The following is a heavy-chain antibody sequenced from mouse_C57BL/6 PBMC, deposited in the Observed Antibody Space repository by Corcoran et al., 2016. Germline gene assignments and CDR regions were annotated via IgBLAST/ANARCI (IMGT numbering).Heavy chain of an antibody. J-gene: IGHJ2*01. D-gene: IGHD1-1*01. V-gene: IGHV1-26*01. CDR3: AAFYYYGSSGYFDY. CDR1: GYTFTDYY. CDR2: INPNNGGT. Sequence: EVQLQQSGPELVKPGASVKISCKASGYTFTDYYMNWVKQSHGKSLEWIGDINPNNGGTSYNQKFKGKATLTVDKSSSTAYMELRSLTSEDSAVYYCAAFYYYGSSGYFDYWGQGTTLTVSS.